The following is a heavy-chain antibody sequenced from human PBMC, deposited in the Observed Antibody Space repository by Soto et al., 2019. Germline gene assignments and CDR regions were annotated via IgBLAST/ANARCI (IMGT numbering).Heavy chain of an antibody. V-gene: IGHV1-8*01. CDR1: GYTFTSYD. CDR2: MNPNSGNT. J-gene: IGHJ4*02. Sequence: ASVKVSCKASGYTFTSYDINWVRQATGQGLEWMGWMNPNSGNTGYAQKFQGRVTMTRNTSISTAYMELSSLRSEDTAVYYCARVSLGKEWLFFDYWGQGTLVTVSS. D-gene: IGHD3-3*01. CDR3: ARVSLGKEWLFFDY.